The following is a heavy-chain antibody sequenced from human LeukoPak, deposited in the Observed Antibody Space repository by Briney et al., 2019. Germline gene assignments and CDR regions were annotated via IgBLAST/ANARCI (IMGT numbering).Heavy chain of an antibody. D-gene: IGHD6-13*01. V-gene: IGHV3-7*05. CDR3: ARVWCSSSRTFDS. CDR1: GFTFISYL. Sequence: GGSLRLSRAPTGFTFISYLLTWVRQAPGKGGEWVANIKQDGREKYYMDSVKGRFTISRDNATNSLYLQMNRLRAEDTDVYFCARVWCSSSRTFDSWGQGTLVTVSS. CDR2: IKQDGREK. J-gene: IGHJ4*02.